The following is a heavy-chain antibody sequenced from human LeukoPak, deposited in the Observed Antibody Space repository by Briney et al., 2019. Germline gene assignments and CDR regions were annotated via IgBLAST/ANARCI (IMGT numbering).Heavy chain of an antibody. CDR1: GGSISGYY. CDR3: ASLQGFDP. J-gene: IGHJ5*02. Sequence: SETLSLTCTVSGGSISGYYWSWSRQPPGKVLEWIGYLHYSGSTNYNPSLKSRVTISVDTSKNQFSLKLSSVTAADTAVYYCASLQGFDPWGQGTLVTVSS. V-gene: IGHV4-59*08. CDR2: LHYSGST.